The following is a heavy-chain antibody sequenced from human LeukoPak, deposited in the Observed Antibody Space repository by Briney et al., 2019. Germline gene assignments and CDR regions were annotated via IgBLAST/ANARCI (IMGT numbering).Heavy chain of an antibody. CDR1: GFIFSSYG. V-gene: IGHV3-23*01. CDR2: ISGYGRDT. Sequence: GGTPRLSCAASGFIFSSYGMNWVRQAPGKGLEWVAAISGYGRDTYYTESVKGRFTISRDNAKNALYLQMNRLRAEDTAVYYCAKGGYPARYYYMDVWGTGTTVTIFS. CDR3: AKGGYPARYYYMDV. J-gene: IGHJ6*03. D-gene: IGHD6-19*01.